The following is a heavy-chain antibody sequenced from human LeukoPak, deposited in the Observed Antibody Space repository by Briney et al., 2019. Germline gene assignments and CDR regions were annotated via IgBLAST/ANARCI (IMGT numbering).Heavy chain of an antibody. D-gene: IGHD3-3*01. Sequence: GGSLRLSCAASGFTFSSYSMNWVRQAPGKGLEWVSSISSSSSYIYYADSVKGRFTISRDNAKNSLYLQMNSLRAEDTALYHCARVLPGQAHFGVVILGAFDIWGQGTMVTVSS. CDR1: GFTFSSYS. V-gene: IGHV3-21*04. CDR2: ISSSSSYI. J-gene: IGHJ3*02. CDR3: ARVLPGQAHFGVVILGAFDI.